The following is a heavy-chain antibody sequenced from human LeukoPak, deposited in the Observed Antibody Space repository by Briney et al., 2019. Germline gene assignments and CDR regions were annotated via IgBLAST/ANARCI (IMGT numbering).Heavy chain of an antibody. CDR2: INAGNGNT. Sequence: GASVKVSCKASGYTFTSYAMHWVRQAPGQRLEWMGWINAGNGNTKYSQKFQGRVTITRDTSASTAYMELSSLRSEDTAVYYCASSGIAAAGTVDWFDPWGQGTQVTVSS. CDR1: GYTFTSYA. V-gene: IGHV1-3*01. D-gene: IGHD6-13*01. J-gene: IGHJ5*02. CDR3: ASSGIAAAGTVDWFDP.